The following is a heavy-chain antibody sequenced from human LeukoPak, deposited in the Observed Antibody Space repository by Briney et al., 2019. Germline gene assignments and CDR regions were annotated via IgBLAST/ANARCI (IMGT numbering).Heavy chain of an antibody. Sequence: GGSLRLSCAASGFTFSSYGMHWVRQAPGKGLEWVAFIRYDGSNKYYADSVKGRFTISRDNSKNTLYLQMNSLRAEDTAVYYCAKDSGWELGNAFDIWGQGTMVTVSS. D-gene: IGHD1-26*01. J-gene: IGHJ3*02. CDR2: IRYDGSNK. V-gene: IGHV3-30*02. CDR3: AKDSGWELGNAFDI. CDR1: GFTFSSYG.